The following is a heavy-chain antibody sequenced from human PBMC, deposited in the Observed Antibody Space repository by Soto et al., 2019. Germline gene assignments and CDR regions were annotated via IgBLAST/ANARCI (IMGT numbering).Heavy chain of an antibody. CDR1: GGTFSSYT. D-gene: IGHD1-1*01. J-gene: IGHJ5*02. CDR3: AREVQLERSWFDP. Sequence: ASVKVSCKASGGTFSSYTISWVRQAPGQGLEWMGRIIPILGIANYAQKFQGRVTITADKSTSTAYMELGGLRSEDTAVYYCAREVQLERSWFDPWGQGTLVTVSS. CDR2: IIPILGIA. V-gene: IGHV1-69*04.